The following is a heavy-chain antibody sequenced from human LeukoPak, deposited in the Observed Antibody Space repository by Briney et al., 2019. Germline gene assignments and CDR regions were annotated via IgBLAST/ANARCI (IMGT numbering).Heavy chain of an antibody. CDR3: GRGRYYAMDV. CDR2: INSDGSTT. J-gene: IGHJ6*02. V-gene: IGHV3-74*01. CDR1: GFTFSTYW. Sequence: GGSLRLSCAASGFTFSTYWMHWVRQAPGKGLVWVSRINSDGSTTSYADSVKGRFTVSRDNAKNTLYLQMNSLRAEDTAVYYCGRGRYYAMDVWGQGTTVTVSS.